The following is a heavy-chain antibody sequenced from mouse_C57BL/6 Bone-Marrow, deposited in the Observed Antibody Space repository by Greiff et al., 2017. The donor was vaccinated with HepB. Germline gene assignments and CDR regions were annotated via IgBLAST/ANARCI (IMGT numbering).Heavy chain of an antibody. V-gene: IGHV1-50*01. J-gene: IGHJ4*01. Sequence: QVQLQQPGAELVKPGASVKLSCKASGYTFTSYWMQWVKQRPGQGLEWIGEIDPSDSYTNYNQKFKGKATLTVEPSSSTAYMQLSSLTSADSAVYYCAREELFYAMDYWGQGTSVTVSS. CDR3: AREELFYAMDY. CDR2: IDPSDSYT. CDR1: GYTFTSYW.